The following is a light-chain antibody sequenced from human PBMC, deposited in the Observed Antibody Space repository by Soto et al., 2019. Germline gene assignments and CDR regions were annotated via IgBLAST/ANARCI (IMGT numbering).Light chain of an antibody. Sequence: EIVLTQSPGTLSLTPGERATLSCRASQSVSSSYLAWYQQKPGQAPRLLISGASSRATGMPDRFSGSGSGTDFTLTISRLEPEDFAVYYCQQYGSSPYTFGQGTKLEIK. V-gene: IGKV3-20*01. CDR3: QQYGSSPYT. CDR2: GAS. CDR1: QSVSSSY. J-gene: IGKJ2*01.